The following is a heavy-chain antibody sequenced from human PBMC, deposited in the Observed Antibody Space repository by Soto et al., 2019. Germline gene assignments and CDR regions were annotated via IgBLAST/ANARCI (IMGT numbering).Heavy chain of an antibody. Sequence: RSLTWAISGDSVSSNSAAWNWIRQAPSRGLEWLGRTDYRYKWYNDYVVFVKSRITINPDTSKNQFSLQLNSVTPEDTAVYNCARDGYNTFNCWGQGTLVTVSS. CDR3: ARDGYNTFNC. J-gene: IGHJ4*02. CDR2: TDYRYKWYN. V-gene: IGHV6-1*01. CDR1: GDSVSSNSAA. D-gene: IGHD5-12*01.